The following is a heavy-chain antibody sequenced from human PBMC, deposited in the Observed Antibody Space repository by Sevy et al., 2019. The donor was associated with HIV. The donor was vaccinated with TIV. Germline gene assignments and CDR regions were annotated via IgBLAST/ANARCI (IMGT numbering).Heavy chain of an antibody. D-gene: IGHD2-21*02. CDR2: INWNAGST. Sequence: GGSLRLSCAASGFTFDDYGMSWVRQAPGKGLEWVSGINWNAGSTVYADSVKGRFTISRDNAKNSLYVQMNSLRAEDTALYYCARGREPYCGGDCYSAFDIWGQGTMVTVSS. CDR1: GFTFDDYG. J-gene: IGHJ3*02. V-gene: IGHV3-20*04. CDR3: ARGREPYCGGDCYSAFDI.